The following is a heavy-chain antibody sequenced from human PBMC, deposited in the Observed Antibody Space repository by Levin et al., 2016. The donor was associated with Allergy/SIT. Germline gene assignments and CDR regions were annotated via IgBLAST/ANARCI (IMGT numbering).Heavy chain of an antibody. Sequence: WVRQAPGQGLEWMGWINPNSGGTNYAQKFQGRVTMTRDTSISTAYMELSRLRSDDTAVYYCARDDVLAVASAFDYWGQGTLVTVSS. J-gene: IGHJ4*02. CDR2: INPNSGGT. V-gene: IGHV1-2*02. D-gene: IGHD6-19*01. CDR3: ARDDVLAVASAFDY.